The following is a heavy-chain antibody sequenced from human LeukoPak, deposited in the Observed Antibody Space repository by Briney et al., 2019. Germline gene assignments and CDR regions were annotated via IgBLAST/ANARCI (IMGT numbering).Heavy chain of an antibody. D-gene: IGHD2-15*01. Sequence: KPSETLSLTCTVSGGYISSYYWSWIRQPAGKGLEWIGRIYTSGSTNYNPSLKSRVTMSVDTSKNQFSLKLSSVTAADTAVYYCAGTSGYCSGGSCHYYFDYWGQGTLVTVSS. CDR2: IYTSGST. CDR1: GGYISSYY. CDR3: AGTSGYCSGGSCHYYFDY. V-gene: IGHV4-4*07. J-gene: IGHJ4*02.